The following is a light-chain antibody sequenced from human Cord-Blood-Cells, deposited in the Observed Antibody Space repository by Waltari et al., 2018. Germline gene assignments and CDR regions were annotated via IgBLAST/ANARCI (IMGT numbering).Light chain of an antibody. Sequence: AIQLTQSPSSLSASVGDRVTITCRASQGISSALAWYQQKPGKAPKLLIYDASSLASGVPSRFSGSGSGTEFTLTISSLQPEDFATYYCQQFNSYPITFGQGTRLEIK. V-gene: IGKV1-13*02. J-gene: IGKJ5*01. CDR1: QGISSA. CDR3: QQFNSYPIT. CDR2: DAS.